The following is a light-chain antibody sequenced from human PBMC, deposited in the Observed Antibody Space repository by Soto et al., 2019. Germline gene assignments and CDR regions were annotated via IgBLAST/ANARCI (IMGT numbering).Light chain of an antibody. Sequence: QMTQSPSSLSASVGDRVTITCRASQGIRNGLGWYQQKPGKAPKRLIYAASSLQSGVPSRFSGSGSGTEFTLTISSLQPEDFATYYCLQHNSYPFTFGPGTKVDIK. V-gene: IGKV1-17*01. J-gene: IGKJ3*01. CDR3: LQHNSYPFT. CDR2: AAS. CDR1: QGIRNG.